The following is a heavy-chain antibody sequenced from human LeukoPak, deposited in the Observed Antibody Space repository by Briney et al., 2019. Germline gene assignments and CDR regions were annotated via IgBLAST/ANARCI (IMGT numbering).Heavy chain of an antibody. CDR3: ARLTAGPIILTFGEHHFFDF. Sequence: PGGSLRLSCAASEFTVSNNYMSCVRQAPGKGLEWVSIIYSGWSAYYSESVKGRFTISRENYKHTLSLQMNNLRAEDKAMYYCARLTAGPIILTFGEHHFFDFWGQGALVTVSS. J-gene: IGHJ4*02. V-gene: IGHV3-66*02. D-gene: IGHD3-16*01. CDR2: IYSGWSA. CDR1: EFTVSNNY.